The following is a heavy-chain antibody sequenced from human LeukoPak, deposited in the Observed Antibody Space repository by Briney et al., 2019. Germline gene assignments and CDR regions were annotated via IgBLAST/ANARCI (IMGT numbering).Heavy chain of an antibody. CDR2: IYSGGGI. V-gene: IGHV3-66*01. CDR3: AREHYDWGSGYNWFDP. Sequence: GSLRLSCAVSGFSVSSNYMSWVRQAPGKGLEWVSVIYSGGGIYYADSVKGRFTSSRDSSKNMMYLQLNSLRVEDTAVYYCAREHYDWGSGYNWFDPWGQGTLVTVSS. D-gene: IGHD7-27*01. J-gene: IGHJ5*02. CDR1: GFSVSSNY.